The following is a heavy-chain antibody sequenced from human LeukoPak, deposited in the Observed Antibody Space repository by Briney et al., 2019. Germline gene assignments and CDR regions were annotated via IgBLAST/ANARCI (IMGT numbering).Heavy chain of an antibody. V-gene: IGHV4-61*02. CDR2: IYRSGRT. CDR1: GGSINSGSYY. CDR3: ARDREEYYGSGSTDWFDP. J-gene: IGHJ5*02. Sequence: PSQTLSLTCTVSGGSINSGSYYWSWIRQPAGKGLEWIGRIYRSGRTNYNPSRKSRVTISVDTSKNQFALKLSSVTAADTAVYYCARDREEYYGSGSTDWFDPWGQGTLVTVSS. D-gene: IGHD3-10*01.